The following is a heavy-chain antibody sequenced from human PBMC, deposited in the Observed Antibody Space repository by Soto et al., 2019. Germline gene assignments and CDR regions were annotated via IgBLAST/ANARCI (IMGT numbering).Heavy chain of an antibody. D-gene: IGHD3-3*01. V-gene: IGHV3-74*03. CDR1: GFTFSSSW. Sequence: QLVESGGGLVQPGGSLRLSCAASGFTFSSSWMDWVRQGPGKGLVWVSRINSDGSSTKYADSVKGRFTISRDNAKITLFLQMNSARADDTAVYYCGRLGVWSGAYYYMDVWGKGTTVTVSS. CDR2: INSDGSST. J-gene: IGHJ6*03. CDR3: GRLGVWSGAYYYMDV.